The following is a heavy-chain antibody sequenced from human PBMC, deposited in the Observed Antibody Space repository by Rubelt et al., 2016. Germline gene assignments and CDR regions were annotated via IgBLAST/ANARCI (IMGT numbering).Heavy chain of an antibody. V-gene: IGHV3-48*04. Sequence: VQLEESGGGLVQPGGSLRLSCAASGFTFSNYWMHWVRQAPGKGLVWVSYISSSSSLIYYADSVKGRFTISRDNAKNSLYLRMNSLRAEDTAVYYCARISRINNYYGMDVWGHGTTVTVPS. J-gene: IGHJ6*02. CDR2: ISSSSSLI. CDR1: GFTFSNYW. CDR3: ARISRINNYYGMDV.